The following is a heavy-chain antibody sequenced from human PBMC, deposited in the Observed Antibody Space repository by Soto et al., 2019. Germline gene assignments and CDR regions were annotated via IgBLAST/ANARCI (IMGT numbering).Heavy chain of an antibody. CDR3: ARPEQYSARIFDY. CDR2: TYYRSKWYY. Sequence: PSQTLSLTCAITGDSVSSNSAVWSWVRQSPSRGLEWLGRTYYRSKWYYEYAVSVRGRITINPDTSKNQYSLQLNSVTPEDTAVYFCARPEQYSARIFDYCGQGTLVAVSS. J-gene: IGHJ4*01. CDR1: GDSVSSNSAV. V-gene: IGHV6-1*01. D-gene: IGHD1-26*01.